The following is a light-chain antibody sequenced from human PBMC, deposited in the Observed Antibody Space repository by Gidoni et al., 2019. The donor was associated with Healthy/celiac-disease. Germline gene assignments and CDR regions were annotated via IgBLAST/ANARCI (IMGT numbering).Light chain of an antibody. V-gene: IGKV3-20*01. CDR1: QSVSSSY. CDR3: QQYGLFT. CDR2: GAS. J-gene: IGKJ3*01. Sequence: EIVFTQSPGTLSLSPGERATLSCRASQSVSSSYLAWYQQKPGQAPRLLIYGASSRATGIPDRFSGSGSGTDFTLTISRLEPEDFAVYYCQQYGLFTFGPGTKVDIK.